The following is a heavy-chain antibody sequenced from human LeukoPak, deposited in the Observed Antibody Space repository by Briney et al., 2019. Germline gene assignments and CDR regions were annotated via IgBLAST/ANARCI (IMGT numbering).Heavy chain of an antibody. CDR3: ARDTPNLNIWVGEQYL. J-gene: IGHJ4*02. Sequence: ASVKVTCKASGYTFTGYYIQWVRQAPGQGLEWMGWINPNTGGTNYAQKFQGRVTMTRDTSISTAFMELSRLTSDDTAVYYCARDTPNLNIWVGEQYLWGQGTLVTVSS. CDR1: GYTFTGYY. CDR2: INPNTGGT. V-gene: IGHV1-2*02. D-gene: IGHD3-10*01.